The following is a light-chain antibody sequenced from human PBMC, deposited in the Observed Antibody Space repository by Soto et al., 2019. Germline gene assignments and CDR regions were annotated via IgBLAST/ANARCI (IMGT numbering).Light chain of an antibody. V-gene: IGKV1-5*01. J-gene: IGKJ4*01. CDR3: QQLTSYPLT. CDR2: DAS. CDR1: QTISSW. Sequence: DVKMTQSASTLSASVGDRVTITCRASQTISSWLAWFQQKPGKAPKLLIYDASTLGSGVPSRFSGYGSGTEFNLTISSLQADDFATYYCQQLTSYPLTFGGGTKVDIK.